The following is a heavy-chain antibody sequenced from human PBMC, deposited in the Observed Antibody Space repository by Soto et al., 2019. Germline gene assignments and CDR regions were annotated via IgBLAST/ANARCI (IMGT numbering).Heavy chain of an antibody. V-gene: IGHV4-4*02. CDR2: IYHSGST. CDR1: GGSISSSNW. Sequence: SETLSLTCAVSGGSISSSNWWSWVRQPPGKGLEWIGEIYHSGSTNYNPSLKSRVTISVDKSKNQFSLKLSSVTAADTAVYYCATSYSSWYRDDYWGQGTLVTVSS. J-gene: IGHJ4*02. D-gene: IGHD6-13*01. CDR3: ATSYSSWYRDDY.